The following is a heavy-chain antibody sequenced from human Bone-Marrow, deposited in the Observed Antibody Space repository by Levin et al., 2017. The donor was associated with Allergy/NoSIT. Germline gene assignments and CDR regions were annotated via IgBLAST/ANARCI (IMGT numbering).Heavy chain of an antibody. CDR2: ISSSSSYI. CDR3: ARDPVVTAFWYFDL. J-gene: IGHJ2*01. D-gene: IGHD2-21*02. Sequence: LSLTCAASGFTFSSYSMNWVRQAPGKGLEWVSSISSSSSYIYYADSVKGRFTISRDNAQNSLYLQMNSLRAEDTAVYYCARDPVVTAFWYFDLWGRGTLVTVSS. V-gene: IGHV3-21*01. CDR1: GFTFSSYS.